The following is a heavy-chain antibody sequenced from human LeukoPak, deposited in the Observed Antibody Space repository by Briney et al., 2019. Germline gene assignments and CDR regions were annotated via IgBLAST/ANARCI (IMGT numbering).Heavy chain of an antibody. CDR2: IYYSGST. CDR1: GGSISSYY. Sequence: SETLSLTCTVSGGSISSYYWSWIRQPPGKGLEWIGYIYYSGSTNYNPSLKSRVTISVDTSRNQFSLKLSSVTAADTAVYYCARENGSSWYNWFDPWGQGTLVTVSS. V-gene: IGHV4-59*01. D-gene: IGHD6-13*01. CDR3: ARENGSSWYNWFDP. J-gene: IGHJ5*02.